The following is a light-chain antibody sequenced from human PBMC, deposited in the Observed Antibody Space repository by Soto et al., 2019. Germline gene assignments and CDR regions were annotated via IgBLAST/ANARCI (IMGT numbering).Light chain of an antibody. CDR2: GVS. Sequence: DIVLTQSPATLSVSPGDTVTLSCRASESLFGFLAWYQQKPGQAPRLLMYGVSTRATGIPARFSGGGSATDFTLTISSLPSEDSAFYFCQSYNDWPFASGLGTRLAI. CDR3: QSYNDWPFA. J-gene: IGKJ2*01. V-gene: IGKV3-15*01. CDR1: ESLFGF.